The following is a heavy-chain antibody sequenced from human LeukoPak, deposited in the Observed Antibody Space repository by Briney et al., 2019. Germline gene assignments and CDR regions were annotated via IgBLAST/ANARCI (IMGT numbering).Heavy chain of an antibody. CDR1: GGSISSYY. CDR3: VRQGRGVESLDY. J-gene: IGHJ4*02. Sequence: PSETLSLTCTVSGGSISSYYWSWIRQPPGKGLDWIGYIYYTGSTSYNPSLKSRLTISVDTSKNQFSLKLSSVTAADTAVYYCVRQGRGVESLDYWGQGTLVTVSS. CDR2: IYYTGST. V-gene: IGHV4-59*08. D-gene: IGHD1-1*01.